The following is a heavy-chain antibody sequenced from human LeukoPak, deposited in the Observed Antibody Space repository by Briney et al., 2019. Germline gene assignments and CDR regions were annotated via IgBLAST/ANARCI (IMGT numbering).Heavy chain of an antibody. CDR2: ISNTGGTT. D-gene: IGHD7-27*01. Sequence: GGSLSLSCAASGFTFSTYAMNWVRQAPGEGLEWVSTISNTGGTTYYADSVKGRFTISRDNSKNTLYLQMNSLGVEDTAVYFCAKTPKTGSFDFWGQGSLVTVSS. V-gene: IGHV3-23*01. CDR1: GFTFSTYA. J-gene: IGHJ4*02. CDR3: AKTPKTGSFDF.